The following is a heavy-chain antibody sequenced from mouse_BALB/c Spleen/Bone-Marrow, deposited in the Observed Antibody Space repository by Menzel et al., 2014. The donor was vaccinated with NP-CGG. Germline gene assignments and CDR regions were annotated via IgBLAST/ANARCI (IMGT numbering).Heavy chain of an antibody. Sequence: QVQLQQSGPGLVAPSQSLSITCTVSGFSLTGYGVSWVRQPPGKSLEWLGMIWGDGSTDYNSALKSRLSITKDNSKSQVFLKMSSLQTDDTARYYCARDSFLITRALDYWGRGTSVTVSS. D-gene: IGHD2-4*01. CDR2: IWGDGST. CDR3: ARDSFLITRALDY. V-gene: IGHV2-6-7*01. CDR1: GFSLTGYG. J-gene: IGHJ4*01.